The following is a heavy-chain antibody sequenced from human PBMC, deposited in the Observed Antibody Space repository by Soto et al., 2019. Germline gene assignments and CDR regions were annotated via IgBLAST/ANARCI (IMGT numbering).Heavy chain of an antibody. CDR3: ARGSMVRGPTPFNY. J-gene: IGHJ4*02. CDR1: GGSIRSYY. V-gene: IGHV4-59*01. Sequence: VSLTCNVSGGSIRSYYWNWIRQPPGKALEWIGDVYYSGSANYNPSLKSRVTISVDMSKNQFSLKLNSVTAADTAVYYCARGSMVRGPTPFNYWGQGTLVTVSS. CDR2: VYYSGSA. D-gene: IGHD3-10*01.